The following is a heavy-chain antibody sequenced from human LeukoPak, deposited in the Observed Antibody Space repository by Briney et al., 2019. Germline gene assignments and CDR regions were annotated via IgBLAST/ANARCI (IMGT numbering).Heavy chain of an antibody. CDR3: ARQWMPTGAFDY. CDR2: INPSGGST. J-gene: IGHJ4*02. D-gene: IGHD6-19*01. CDR1: GYSFTSYY. Sequence: GASVKVSCKASGYSFTSYYMDWGRQPPGQGLERMRIINPSGGSTSYAQKFQGRVTMTRDMSTSTVYMELSSLRSEDTAVYYCARQWMPTGAFDYWGQGTLVTVSS. V-gene: IGHV1-46*01.